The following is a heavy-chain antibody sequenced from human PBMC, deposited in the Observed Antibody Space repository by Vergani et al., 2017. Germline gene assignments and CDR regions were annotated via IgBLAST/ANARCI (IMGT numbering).Heavy chain of an antibody. V-gene: IGHV3-23*01. Sequence: EVQLLESGGGLVQPGGSLRLSCAASGFTFSSYAMSWVRQAPGKGLEWVSAISGSGGSTYYADSVKGRFTISRDNSKNTLYLQMNSLRAEDTAVYYCAKDLVRGYQLRGGLFDSLGQGTLVTVSS. CDR2: ISGSGGST. CDR1: GFTFSSYA. CDR3: AKDLVRGYQLRGGLFDS. J-gene: IGHJ4*02. D-gene: IGHD2-2*01.